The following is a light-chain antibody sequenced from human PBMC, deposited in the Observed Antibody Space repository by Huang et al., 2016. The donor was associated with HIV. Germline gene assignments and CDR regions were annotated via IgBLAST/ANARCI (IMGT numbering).Light chain of an antibody. J-gene: IGKJ4*01. V-gene: IGKV3-15*01. Sequence: ETLMTQFPATLSVSPGERATLSCRASQNVRNNLAGYQQKPGQAPRLLFYEASSRATGVPGRFSASGSGIDFTLTISSLQSEDFAVYYCQHFNNWPPAFGGGTTVEIK. CDR2: EAS. CDR1: QNVRNN. CDR3: QHFNNWPPA.